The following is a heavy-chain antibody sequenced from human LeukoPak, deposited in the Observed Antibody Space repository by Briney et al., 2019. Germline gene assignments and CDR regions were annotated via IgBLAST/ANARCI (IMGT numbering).Heavy chain of an antibody. Sequence: GRSLRLSCAASGFTFSSCAMHWVRQAPGKGLEWVAVISYDGNNKYYPDSVKGRFIISRDNSKNTLYLQMNSLRAEDTAVYYCAKEYDGYWGQGTLVTVSS. J-gene: IGHJ4*02. D-gene: IGHD2-8*01. CDR1: GFTFSSCA. V-gene: IGHV3-30-3*01. CDR2: ISYDGNNK. CDR3: AKEYDGY.